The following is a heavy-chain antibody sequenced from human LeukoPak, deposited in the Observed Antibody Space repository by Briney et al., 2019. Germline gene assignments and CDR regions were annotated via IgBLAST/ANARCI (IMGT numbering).Heavy chain of an antibody. CDR1: GITLSNYG. D-gene: IGHD3/OR15-3a*01. CDR2: ISDSGGRT. CDR3: AKRGVVVRVFLVGFHKEAYYFES. V-gene: IGHV3-23*01. J-gene: IGHJ4*02. Sequence: GASLRLSCAVSGITLSNYGMSWVRQAPGKGLEWVAGISDSGGRTNYADSVKGRFTISRGSPKNTLYLQMNSLRAEDTAVYFCAKRGVVVRVFLVGFHKEAYYFESWGQGALVSVSS.